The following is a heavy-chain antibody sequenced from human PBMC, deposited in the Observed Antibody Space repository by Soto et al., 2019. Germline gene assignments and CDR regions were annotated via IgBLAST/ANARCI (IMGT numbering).Heavy chain of an antibody. CDR2: IIPIFGTA. V-gene: IGHV1-69*13. CDR1: GGTFSSYA. CDR3: ASYCSSTSCYEDGMDD. Sequence: SVKVSCKASGGTFSSYAISWVRQAPGQGLEWMGGIIPIFGTANYAQKFQGRVTITADESPSTAYMELSSLRSEDTAVYYCASYCSSTSCYEDGMDDWGQGTTVTVSS. J-gene: IGHJ6*02. D-gene: IGHD2-2*01.